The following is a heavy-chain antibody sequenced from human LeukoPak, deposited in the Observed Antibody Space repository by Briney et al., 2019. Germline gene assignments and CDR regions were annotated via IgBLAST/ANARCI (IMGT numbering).Heavy chain of an antibody. CDR2: IYSSGAT. CDR3: ATNSRIASADYYYGLDV. CDR1: GFTVSTNY. V-gene: IGHV3-66*01. J-gene: IGHJ6*02. Sequence: GGSLKLSCAASGFTVSTNYMSWVRQAPVKGLEWVSVIYSSGATYYADSVKGRFTVSRDNAKNSLYLEMNSLRAEDTAVYYCATNSRIASADYYYGLDVWGQGTTVTVSS. D-gene: IGHD6-13*01.